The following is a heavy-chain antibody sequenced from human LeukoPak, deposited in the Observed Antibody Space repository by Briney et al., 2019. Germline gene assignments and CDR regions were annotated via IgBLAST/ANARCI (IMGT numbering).Heavy chain of an antibody. CDR1: GYTFTGYY. J-gene: IGHJ4*02. Sequence: ASVKVSCKASGYTFTGYYMHWVRQAPGQGLEWMGWINPNSGGTNYAQKFQGRVTMTRDTSISTAYMELSRLRSDDTAVYYCASFNDFWSGDRPVFDYWGQGTLVTVSS. V-gene: IGHV1-2*02. CDR2: INPNSGGT. D-gene: IGHD3-3*01. CDR3: ASFNDFWSGDRPVFDY.